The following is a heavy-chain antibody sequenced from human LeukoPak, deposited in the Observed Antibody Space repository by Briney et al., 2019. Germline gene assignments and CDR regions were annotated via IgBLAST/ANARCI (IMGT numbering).Heavy chain of an antibody. J-gene: IGHJ2*01. D-gene: IGHD3-10*01. Sequence: GGSLRLSCAASGFTVSSNYMSWVRQAPGKGLEWVSVIYSGGSTYYADSVKGRFTISRDNSKNTLYLQMNSLRAEDTAAYYCARDRWDYGSGFWYFDLWGRGTLVTVSS. CDR1: GFTVSSNY. CDR2: IYSGGST. CDR3: ARDRWDYGSGFWYFDL. V-gene: IGHV3-53*01.